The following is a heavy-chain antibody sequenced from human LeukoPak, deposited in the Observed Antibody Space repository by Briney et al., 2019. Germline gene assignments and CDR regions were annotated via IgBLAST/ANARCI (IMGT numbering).Heavy chain of an antibody. V-gene: IGHV3-23*01. CDR1: GYSFSTYA. CDR2: ISGSGGST. CDR3: ATTSRTIGY. J-gene: IGHJ4*02. Sequence: GGSLRLSCAASGYSFSTYAMSWVRQAPGKGLEGVSTISGSGGSTFYAESVKGRFTISRDNSKNTLYLQVNSLRVEDTAIYYCATTSRTIGYWGQGTPVTVSS. D-gene: IGHD1-14*01.